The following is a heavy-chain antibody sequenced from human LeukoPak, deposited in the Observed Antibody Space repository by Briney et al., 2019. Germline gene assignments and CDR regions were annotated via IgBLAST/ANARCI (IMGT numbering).Heavy chain of an antibody. CDR3: ATETIGRHYDY. Sequence: PGGSLRLSCAASGFTFSDHYMNWVRQAPGKGLEWVSSIGPTGTDRYYADSVRGRFTISRDNAKNSMYLQMDSLRDEDTAVYYCATETIGRHYDYWGQGTLLTVSS. D-gene: IGHD1-14*01. CDR2: IGPTGTDR. V-gene: IGHV3-69-1*02. CDR1: GFTFSDHY. J-gene: IGHJ4*02.